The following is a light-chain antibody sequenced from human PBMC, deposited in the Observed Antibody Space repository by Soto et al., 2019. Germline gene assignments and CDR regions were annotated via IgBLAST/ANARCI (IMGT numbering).Light chain of an antibody. CDR3: NSYTNSSAVV. Sequence: QSVLTQPPSVSAAPGQKVTISCSGSSSDMENYAVCWYQQHPGNAPKLSVYEVTNRPSGVSDRFSGSKSGNTASLTISGLQAEDEADYYCNSYTNSSAVVFGGGTKVTVL. CDR2: EVT. V-gene: IGLV2-14*01. CDR1: SSDMENYA. J-gene: IGLJ2*01.